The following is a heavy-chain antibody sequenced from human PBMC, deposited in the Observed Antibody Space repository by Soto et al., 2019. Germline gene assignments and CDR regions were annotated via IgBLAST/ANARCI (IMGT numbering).Heavy chain of an antibody. J-gene: IGHJ5*02. CDR1: GFRFSSFG. D-gene: IGHD2-21*02. CDR3: ARGRSNDFRSSPPPKFDP. CDR2: ISSSSATI. Sequence: GGSLRLSCAASGFRFSSFGMNWVRQAPGQGLEWIAYISSSSATILYGGSVEGRFTVSRDNGENSLYLQMNSLRAGDTAIYYCARGRSNDFRSSPPPKFDPWGQGTLVTVSS. V-gene: IGHV3-48*01.